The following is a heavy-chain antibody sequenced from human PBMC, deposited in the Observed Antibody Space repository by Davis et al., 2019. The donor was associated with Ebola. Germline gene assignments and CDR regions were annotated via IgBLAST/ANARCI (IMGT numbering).Heavy chain of an antibody. V-gene: IGHV4-34*01. CDR1: GGSFSGYY. J-gene: IGHJ4*02. CDR2: INHSGST. D-gene: IGHD5-24*01. CDR3: ARGSVRRWLQLHVFDY. Sequence: PGGSLRLSCAVYGGSFSGYYWSWIRQPPGKGLEWIGEINHSGSTNYNPSLKSRVTISVDTSKNQFSLKLSSVTAADTAVYYCARGSVRRWLQLHVFDYWGQGTLVTVSS.